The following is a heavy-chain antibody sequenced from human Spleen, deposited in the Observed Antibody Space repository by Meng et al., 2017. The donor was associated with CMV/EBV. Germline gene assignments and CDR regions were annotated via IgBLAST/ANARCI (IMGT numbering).Heavy chain of an antibody. V-gene: IGHV3-11*04. CDR2: ISGSGSTI. CDR3: ARGYDFWSGHMAY. CDR1: GLTFSDYY. J-gene: IGHJ4*02. Sequence: GGSLRLSCAASGLTFSDYYMSWIRQAPGKGLEWVSYISGSGSTIYYADSVKGRFTISRGDAKTSLYLQVNSLRAEYTAVYYCARGYDFWSGHMAYWGQGALVTVSS. D-gene: IGHD3-3*01.